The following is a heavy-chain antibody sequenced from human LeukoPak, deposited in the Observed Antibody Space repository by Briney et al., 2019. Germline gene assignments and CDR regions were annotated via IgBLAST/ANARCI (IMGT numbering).Heavy chain of an antibody. Sequence: PSETLSLTCTVSGGSISSYYWSWIRQPPGKRLEWIGYIYYSGSTNYNPSLKRRVTMSVDTSKNQFSLRLSSVTAADTAVYYCARDKRGDGYGDFDYWSQGTLVTVSS. D-gene: IGHD5-24*01. J-gene: IGHJ4*02. CDR1: GGSISSYY. CDR2: IYYSGST. V-gene: IGHV4-59*01. CDR3: ARDKRGDGYGDFDY.